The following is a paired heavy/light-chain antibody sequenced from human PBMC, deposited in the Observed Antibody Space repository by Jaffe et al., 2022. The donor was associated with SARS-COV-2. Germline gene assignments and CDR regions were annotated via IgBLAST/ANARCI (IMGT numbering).Light chain of an antibody. Sequence: QSALTQPASVSGSPGQSITISCTGTSSDIGVYNYVSWYQQHPGKAPKLMIYDVSNRPSGVSNRFSGSKSGNTASLTISGLQTEDEADYYCFSYTSSSTLIFGGGTKLTVL. J-gene: IGLJ2*01. CDR1: SSDIGVYNY. CDR3: FSYTSSSTLI. CDR2: DVS. V-gene: IGLV2-14*01.
Heavy chain of an antibody. J-gene: IGHJ6*02. V-gene: IGHV3-48*02. CDR3: ARDGGRGYGMDV. CDR2: IDGGSGTI. Sequence: EVQLVESGGGSVQPGGSLRLSCAASGFTFRNYNMNWVRQAPGKGLEWLSYIDGGSGTIYNADSVKGRFTISRDNAKNSLYLQMNSLRDEDTAVYYCARDGGRGYGMDVWGQGTTVTVSS. D-gene: IGHD2-15*01. CDR1: GFTFRNYN.